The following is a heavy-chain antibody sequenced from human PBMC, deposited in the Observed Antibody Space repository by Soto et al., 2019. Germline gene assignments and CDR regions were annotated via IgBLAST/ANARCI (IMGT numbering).Heavy chain of an antibody. Sequence: QVQLQESGPGLVKPSETLSLTCTVSGGSVSSGNYYWSWIRQPPGKGLEWIGYFYYTGSINYNPSSTRRVTIFIDASHNQFSLRLSSVTAADTAVYYCARSMFYSDDSNYSPFEYWGQGTLVTASS. CDR2: FYYTGSI. V-gene: IGHV4-61*01. CDR1: GGSVSSGNYY. D-gene: IGHD3-22*01. CDR3: ARSMFYSDDSNYSPFEY. J-gene: IGHJ4*02.